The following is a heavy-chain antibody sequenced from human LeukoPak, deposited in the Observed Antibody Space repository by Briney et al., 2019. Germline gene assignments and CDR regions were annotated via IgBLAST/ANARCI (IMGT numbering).Heavy chain of an antibody. CDR1: GFTFRNYW. V-gene: IGHV3-7*04. Sequence: GGSLRLSCAASGFTFRNYWMSWVRQAPGKGLEWVANIKEDGSEKYYADSVKGRFSISRDNARNSLYLQMNSLRAEDTAVYYCARAIGNGWAPWGQGTLVTVSP. CDR3: ARAIGNGWAP. D-gene: IGHD4-23*01. J-gene: IGHJ5*02. CDR2: IKEDGSEK.